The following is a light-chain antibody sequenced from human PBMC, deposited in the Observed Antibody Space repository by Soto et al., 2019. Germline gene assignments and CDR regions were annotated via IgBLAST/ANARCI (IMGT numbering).Light chain of an antibody. J-gene: IGKJ4*01. CDR2: DAS. CDR3: QQRSNWPLT. Sequence: ETVLTQSPAILSLSPGERATLSCRASHSVGTYLAWYQQKSGQAPRLLISDASDRAPGIPARFSGSGSGTDFTLTISSLEPEDFAVYYCQQRSNWPLTFGGGTTVDVK. V-gene: IGKV3-11*01. CDR1: HSVGTY.